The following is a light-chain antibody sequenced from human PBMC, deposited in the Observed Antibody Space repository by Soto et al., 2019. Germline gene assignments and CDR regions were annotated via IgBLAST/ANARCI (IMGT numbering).Light chain of an antibody. CDR3: SSYTSKSSLI. CDR1: MRDVGAYNL. J-gene: IGLJ2*01. CDR2: EVR. Sequence: ALTQPSSVSGSPGQSITISCAGTMRDVGAYNLVSWYQQHPGRAPQLIIYEVRNRPSGISFRFSGSKSGNTASLTISGLQAEDEADYYCSSYTSKSSLIFGGGTKVTVL. V-gene: IGLV2-14*01.